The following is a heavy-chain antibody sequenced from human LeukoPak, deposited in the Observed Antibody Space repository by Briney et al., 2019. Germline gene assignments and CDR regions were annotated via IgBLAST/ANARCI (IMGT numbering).Heavy chain of an antibody. CDR3: ARTYYDFWSGYYSHEGNPFDY. CDR1: GFTFSSYG. D-gene: IGHD3-3*01. CDR2: ISGSGGST. J-gene: IGHJ4*02. Sequence: GGSLRLSCAVSGFTFSSYGMSWVRQAPGKGLEWVSAISGSGGSTYYADSVKGRFTISRDNSKNTLYLQMNSLRAEDTAVYYCARTYYDFWSGYYSHEGNPFDYWGQGTLVTVSS. V-gene: IGHV3-23*01.